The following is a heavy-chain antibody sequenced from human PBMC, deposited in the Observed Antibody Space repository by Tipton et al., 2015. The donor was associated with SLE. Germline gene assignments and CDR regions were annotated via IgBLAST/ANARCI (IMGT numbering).Heavy chain of an antibody. CDR2: INSDGSST. CDR3: ATYGEGYSSAYSFDS. Sequence: SLRLSCAASGFTFSSYWMHWVRQAPGKGLVWVSRINSDGSSTSYADSVKGRFTISRDNAKNTLYLQMDSLGAEDTAVYYCATYGEGYSSAYSFDSWGQGTLVTVSS. D-gene: IGHD5-18*01. CDR1: GFTFSSYW. V-gene: IGHV3-74*01. J-gene: IGHJ4*02.